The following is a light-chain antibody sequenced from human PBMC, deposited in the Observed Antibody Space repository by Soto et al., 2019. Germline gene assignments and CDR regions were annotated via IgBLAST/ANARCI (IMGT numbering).Light chain of an antibody. CDR1: QGISRW. Sequence: DIQMTQSPSTLSASVGDRVTITCRASQGISRWLAWYQQKPGKAPKVMIYDASSLQRGVPSRFSGSESGTEFTLTISSLQPEDFASYYCQQLDRYPFTFGGGTKVDIK. CDR3: QQLDRYPFT. J-gene: IGKJ4*01. CDR2: DAS. V-gene: IGKV1-5*01.